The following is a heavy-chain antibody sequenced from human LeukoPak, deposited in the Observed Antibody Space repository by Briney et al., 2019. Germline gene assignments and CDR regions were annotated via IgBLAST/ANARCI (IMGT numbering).Heavy chain of an antibody. CDR1: GFTFSTYG. D-gene: IGHD7-27*01. V-gene: IGHV3-74*01. CDR3: ARDLNWETY. CDR2: IESDGSRT. J-gene: IGHJ4*02. Sequence: GGSLRLSCAASGFTFSTYGMHWVRQAPGKGLVWVSRIESDGSRTTYADSVKGRFTISRDNAKNSLYLQMNSLRVEDTAVYYCARDLNWETYWGQGTLVSVSS.